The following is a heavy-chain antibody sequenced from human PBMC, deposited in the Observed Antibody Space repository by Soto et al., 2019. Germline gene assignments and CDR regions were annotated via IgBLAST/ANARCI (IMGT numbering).Heavy chain of an antibody. Sequence: GGSLRLSCAASGRTFSNYWMDWVRQAPGKGLVWVSRINSDGSTSIYADSVKGRFTISRDNAKNTLYLQMNSLRAEDTAVYHCAVSWGSGAFDIWGQGTMVTVSS. D-gene: IGHD7-27*01. CDR1: GRTFSNYW. J-gene: IGHJ3*02. CDR3: AVSWGSGAFDI. V-gene: IGHV3-74*01. CDR2: INSDGSTS.